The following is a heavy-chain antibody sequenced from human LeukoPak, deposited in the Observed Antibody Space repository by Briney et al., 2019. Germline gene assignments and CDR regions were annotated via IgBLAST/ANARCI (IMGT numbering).Heavy chain of an antibody. CDR1: GFTFSSYG. D-gene: IGHD3-22*01. Sequence: GGSLRLSCAASGFTFSSYGMHWVRQAPGKGLEWVAVISYDGSNKYYADSVKGRFTISRDNSKNTLYMQINSLRAEDTAVYYCAKGHYYDSSGYYYIEYFQHWGQGTLVTVSS. J-gene: IGHJ1*01. CDR3: AKGHYYDSSGYYYIEYFQH. V-gene: IGHV3-30*18. CDR2: ISYDGSNK.